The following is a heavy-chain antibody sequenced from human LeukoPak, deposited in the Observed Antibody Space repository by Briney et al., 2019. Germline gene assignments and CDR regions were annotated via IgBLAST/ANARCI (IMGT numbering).Heavy chain of an antibody. V-gene: IGHV1-2*02. J-gene: IGHJ4*02. CDR1: GYTFTGYY. D-gene: IGHD4-17*01. CDR2: INPNSGGT. Sequence: ASVKVSCKASGYTFTGYYMHWVRQAPGQGLEWMGWINPNSGGTNYAQKFQGRVTMTRDTSISTAYMELSRLRSDDTAVYYCARELIMTTVTRGYWGQGTLVTVSS. CDR3: ARELIMTTVTRGY.